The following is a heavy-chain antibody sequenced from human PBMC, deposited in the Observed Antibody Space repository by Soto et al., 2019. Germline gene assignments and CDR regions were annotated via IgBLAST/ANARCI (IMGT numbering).Heavy chain of an antibody. Sequence: SETLSLTCAVYGGSFRGYYWSWIRQPPGKGLEWIGYNYYRGITYYNPSLKSRVTISLDASKNQFSLRLSSVTAADTAVYYCARGSSIAGLYYGMDVWGQGTTVTV. CDR1: GGSFRGYY. CDR2: NYYRGIT. D-gene: IGHD6-6*01. V-gene: IGHV4-34*09. J-gene: IGHJ6*02. CDR3: ARGSSIAGLYYGMDV.